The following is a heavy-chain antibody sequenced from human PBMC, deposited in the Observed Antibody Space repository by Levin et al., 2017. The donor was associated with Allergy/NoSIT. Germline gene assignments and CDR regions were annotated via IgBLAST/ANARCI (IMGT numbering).Heavy chain of an antibody. D-gene: IGHD6-19*01. J-gene: IGHJ5*01. CDR2: IDPSDSYT. CDR3: ARMREYTSGWWGDFDF. V-gene: IGHV5-10-1*01. CDR1: GYTFTNHW. Sequence: GESLKISCHGSGYTFTNHWITWVRQMPGKGLEWMGKIDPSDSYTDYNPSFQGHVTMSTDKSTKTAYLQWDSLKASDTAIYYCARMREYTSGWWGDFDFWGQGTQVTVSS.